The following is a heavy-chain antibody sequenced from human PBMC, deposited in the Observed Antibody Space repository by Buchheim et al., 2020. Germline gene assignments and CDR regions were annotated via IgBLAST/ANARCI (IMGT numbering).Heavy chain of an antibody. Sequence: EVQLVESGGGLVQPGGSLRLSCAASGFTFSSYEMNWVRQAPGKGLEWLSYISSGGSTIYYADSVKGRFTISRDNAKNSLYLQMNSLRAEDTAVYDWARGVVVPAALAYYYYYYGMDVWGQGTT. CDR2: ISSGGSTI. J-gene: IGHJ6*02. CDR1: GFTFSSYE. CDR3: ARGVVVPAALAYYYYYYGMDV. D-gene: IGHD2-2*01. V-gene: IGHV3-48*03.